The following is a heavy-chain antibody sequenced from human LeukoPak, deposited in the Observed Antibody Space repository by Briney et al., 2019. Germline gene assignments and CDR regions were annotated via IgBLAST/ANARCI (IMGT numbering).Heavy chain of an antibody. CDR1: GFTFGDYA. V-gene: IGHV3-49*04. CDR2: IRSKAYGGTT. CDR3: TRETATTYYYYYYYYMDV. J-gene: IGHJ6*03. D-gene: IGHD1-26*01. Sequence: GGSLRLSCTASGFTFGDYAMSWVRQAPGKGLEWVGFIRSKAYGGTTEYAASVKGRFTISRDDSKSIAYLQMNSLKTEDTAVYYCTRETATTYYYYYYYYMDVWGKGTTVTVSS.